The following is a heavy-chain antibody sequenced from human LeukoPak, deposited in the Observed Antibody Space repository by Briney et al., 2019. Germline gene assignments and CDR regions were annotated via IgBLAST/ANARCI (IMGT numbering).Heavy chain of an antibody. V-gene: IGHV3-23*01. CDR1: GFTFSNYG. D-gene: IGHD1-26*01. CDR3: AKAIIVGATTFRVAAFDI. J-gene: IGHJ3*02. CDR2: LSSSGGST. Sequence: PGGSLRLSCAASGFTFSNYGMNWVRQAPGKGLEWVSALSSSGGSTYYADSVKGRFTISRDNAKNSLYLQMNSLRAEDTAVYYCAKAIIVGATTFRVAAFDIWGQGTMVTVSS.